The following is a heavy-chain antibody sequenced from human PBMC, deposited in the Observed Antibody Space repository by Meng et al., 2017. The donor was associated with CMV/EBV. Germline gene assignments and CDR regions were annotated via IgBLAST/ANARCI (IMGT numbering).Heavy chain of an antibody. J-gene: IGHJ4*02. CDR3: ARSGGSYAPLDY. V-gene: IGHV3-72*01. D-gene: IGHD1-26*01. Sequence: GGSLRLSCAASGFTFSDHYMDWVRQAPGKGLEWVGRTRNKAHSYTTEYAASVKGRFTISRDDSKHSLYLQMNSLKTEDTAVYYCARSGGSYAPLDYWGQGTLVTVSS. CDR1: GFTFSDHY. CDR2: TRNKAHSYTT.